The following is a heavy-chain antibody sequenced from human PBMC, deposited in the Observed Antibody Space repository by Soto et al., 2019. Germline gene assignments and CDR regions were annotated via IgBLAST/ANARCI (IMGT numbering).Heavy chain of an antibody. D-gene: IGHD6-19*01. CDR1: GFTFSGSA. CDR3: ARQAVAADY. Sequence: PGGSLRLSCAASGFTFSGSAMHWVRQASGKGLEWVGRIRSKANSYATAYAASVKGRFTISRDDSKNTAYLQMNSLRTEDTAVYYCARQAVAADYWGQGTLVTVSS. CDR2: IRSKANSYAT. J-gene: IGHJ4*02. V-gene: IGHV3-73*01.